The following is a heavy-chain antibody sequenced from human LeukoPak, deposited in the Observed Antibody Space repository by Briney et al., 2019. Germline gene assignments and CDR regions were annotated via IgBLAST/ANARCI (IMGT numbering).Heavy chain of an antibody. Sequence: ASVKVSCKASGCTFSSYAISWVRQAPGQGLDWMGGIISIFGTANYAQKFQGRVTITADESTSTAYMELSSLRSEDTAVYYCARVTMVQGAYDAFDIWGQGTMVTVSS. CDR3: ARVTMVQGAYDAFDI. D-gene: IGHD3-10*01. CDR1: GCTFSSYA. CDR2: IISIFGTA. J-gene: IGHJ3*02. V-gene: IGHV1-69*13.